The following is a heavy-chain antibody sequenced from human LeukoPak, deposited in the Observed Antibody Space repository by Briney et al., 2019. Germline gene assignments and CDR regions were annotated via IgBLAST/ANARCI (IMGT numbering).Heavy chain of an antibody. CDR1: GYSFTSHY. D-gene: IGHD3-16*02. J-gene: IGHJ5*02. CDR3: ARDNSVGDIAWWFDP. CDR2: INPSGSST. Sequence: GASVKVSCKASGYSFTSHYMHWVRQAPGQGLEWMGLINPSGSSTLHAQKFQGRVTMTRDMFTTTDYMELSSLRSEDTAVYYCARDNSVGDIAWWFDPWGQGTLVTVSS. V-gene: IGHV1-46*01.